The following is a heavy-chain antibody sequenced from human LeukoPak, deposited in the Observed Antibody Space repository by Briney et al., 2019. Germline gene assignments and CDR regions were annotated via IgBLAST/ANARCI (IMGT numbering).Heavy chain of an antibody. Sequence: ASVKVSCKASGYTFTSYYIHWVRQAPGQGLEWMGIINPSGGSTSYAQKFQGRVTMTRDTSTSTVHMELSSLRSEDTAVYYCARGRRFGGFYYYYMDVWGKGTTVTISS. CDR1: GYTFTSYY. J-gene: IGHJ6*03. CDR3: ARGRRFGGFYYYYMDV. D-gene: IGHD3-16*01. CDR2: INPSGGST. V-gene: IGHV1-46*01.